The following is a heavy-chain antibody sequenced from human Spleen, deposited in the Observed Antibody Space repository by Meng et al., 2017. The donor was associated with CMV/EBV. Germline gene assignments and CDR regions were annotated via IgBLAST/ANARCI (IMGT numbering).Heavy chain of an antibody. Sequence: ASVRVSCNASGYTFTGYYMHWVRQAPGQGLEWMGWINPNSGGTNYAQKFQGRVTMTRDTSISTAYMALSRLRSDDTAVYYCARDRGSIVGATNYFDYWGQGTLVTVSS. CDR2: INPNSGGT. J-gene: IGHJ4*02. CDR3: ARDRGSIVGATNYFDY. D-gene: IGHD1-26*01. V-gene: IGHV1-2*02. CDR1: GYTFTGYY.